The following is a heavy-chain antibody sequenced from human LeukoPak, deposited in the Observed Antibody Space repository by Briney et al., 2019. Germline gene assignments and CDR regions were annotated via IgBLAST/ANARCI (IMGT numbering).Heavy chain of an antibody. CDR1: GFTFRSYW. V-gene: IGHV3-7*01. CDR2: INQHGSEK. Sequence: GGSLRLSCTASGFTFRSYWMSWVRQAPGKGLEWVANINQHGSEKYYVDSVKGRLTTSRDNAKNSLFLQLNSLRAEDTAVYYCARNVDAFDIWGQGTMVTVSS. CDR3: ARNVDAFDI. J-gene: IGHJ3*02.